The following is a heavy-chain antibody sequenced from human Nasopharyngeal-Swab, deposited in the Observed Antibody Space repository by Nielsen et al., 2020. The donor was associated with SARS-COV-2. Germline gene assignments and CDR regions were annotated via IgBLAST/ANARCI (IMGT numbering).Heavy chain of an antibody. CDR2: INHSGST. J-gene: IGHJ5*02. D-gene: IGHD2-2*01. CDR3: ARGLCSTSCYGLHWLDP. Sequence: PGKGLEWIGEINHSGSTNYNPSLKSRVTISVDTSKNQFSLKLSSVTAADTAVYYCARGLCSTSCYGLHWLDPWGQGTLVTVSS. V-gene: IGHV4-34*01.